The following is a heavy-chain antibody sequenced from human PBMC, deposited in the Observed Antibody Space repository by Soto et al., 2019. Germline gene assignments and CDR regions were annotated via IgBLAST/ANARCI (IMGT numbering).Heavy chain of an antibody. D-gene: IGHD3-10*01. CDR1: GYTFSNHD. CDR3: ARGDQFGFGVDY. Sequence: QVQLVQSGAEVRKPGASVKVSCTASGYTFSNHDINWVRQVPGQGLEWMGWMVPDSGRTGYAQKFQGRVTITRNTSTSTAYMELSSLRNEDTAVYYCARGDQFGFGVDYWGQGTLVTVSS. V-gene: IGHV1-8*01. J-gene: IGHJ4*02. CDR2: MVPDSGRT.